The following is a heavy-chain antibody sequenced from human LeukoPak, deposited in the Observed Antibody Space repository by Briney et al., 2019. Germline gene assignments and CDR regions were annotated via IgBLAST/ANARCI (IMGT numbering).Heavy chain of an antibody. V-gene: IGHV1-2*06. D-gene: IGHD6-13*01. CDR1: GYTFTGYY. CDR3: AREIAGITAVGLNDQVAWFDP. J-gene: IGHJ5*02. Sequence: ASVKVSCKASGYTFTGYYMHWVRQAPGQGLEWMGRINPNSGGTNYAQKFQGRVTMTRDTSISTAYMELSRLRSDDTAVYYCAREIAGITAVGLNDQVAWFDPWGQGTLVTVSS. CDR2: INPNSGGT.